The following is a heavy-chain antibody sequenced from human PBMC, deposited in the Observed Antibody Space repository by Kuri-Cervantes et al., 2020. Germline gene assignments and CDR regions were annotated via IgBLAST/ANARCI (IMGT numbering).Heavy chain of an antibody. D-gene: IGHD6-13*01. CDR1: GYTFTAYY. CDR3: ARASISSWYGHGHYYYMDV. CDR2: IIPIFGTA. V-gene: IGHV1-69*05. Sequence: SVKVSCKASGYTFTAYYMHWVRQAPGQGLEWMGGIIPIFGTANYAQKFQGRVTITTDESTSTAYMELSSLRSEDTAVYYCARASISSWYGHGHYYYMDVWGKGTTVTVSS. J-gene: IGHJ6*03.